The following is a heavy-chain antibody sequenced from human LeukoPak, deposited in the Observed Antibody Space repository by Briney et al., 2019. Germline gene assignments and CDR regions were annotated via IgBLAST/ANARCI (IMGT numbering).Heavy chain of an antibody. V-gene: IGHV3-23*01. Sequence: GGSLRLPCAASGFIFSDYAMSWVRQAPGKGLEWVSGISPSGGFTYYADSVEGRFTISRDNSKNTLFLQMTSLRPEDTDVYSCVKALRWEVYYMDVWGEGTTVTVSS. D-gene: IGHD1-26*01. CDR2: ISPSGGFT. CDR3: VKALRWEVYYMDV. J-gene: IGHJ6*03. CDR1: GFIFSDYA.